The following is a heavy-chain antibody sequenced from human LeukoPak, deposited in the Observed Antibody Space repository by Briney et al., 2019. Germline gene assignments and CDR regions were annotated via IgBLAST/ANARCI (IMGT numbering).Heavy chain of an antibody. J-gene: IGHJ4*02. Sequence: SETLSLTCTVSGDSISSPIYFWGWIRQPPGKGLEWIGSFYQSGNTYYNPSLESRLTVSADTSRNKISLKINSVTATDTAVYYCARAIYSSGWFFDYWGRGTLVTVAS. D-gene: IGHD6-19*01. CDR2: FYQSGNT. V-gene: IGHV4-39*01. CDR3: ARAIYSSGWFFDY. CDR1: GDSISSPIYF.